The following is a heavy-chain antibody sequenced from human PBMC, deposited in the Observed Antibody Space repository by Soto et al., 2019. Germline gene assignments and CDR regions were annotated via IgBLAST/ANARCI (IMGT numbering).Heavy chain of an antibody. CDR1: GFTFTHYQ. CDR2: VNSDGSST. D-gene: IGHD1-7*01. CDR3: ARAGDWNYVYDF. J-gene: IGHJ4*02. Sequence: PGGSLRLSCAASGFTFTHYQIHWVRQAPGKGLVWVSRVNSDGSSTNYADAVKGRFTISRDNSKNMAYLQMNNLTVEDTGVYYCARAGDWNYVYDFWGQGALVTVSS. V-gene: IGHV3-74*01.